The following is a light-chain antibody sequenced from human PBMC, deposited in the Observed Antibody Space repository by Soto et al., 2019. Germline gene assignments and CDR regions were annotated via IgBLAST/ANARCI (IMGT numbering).Light chain of an antibody. J-gene: IGKJ1*01. CDR1: ERISNY. Sequence: DIQLTQSPSSLSASVGDRATITCRASERISNYLNWYQQKPGTAPKLLIWSSSTLPSGVPSRFSGSGSGTDFTLSISGLQPEDFAVYYCQQSYNTPRTFGQGTKVEVK. CDR2: SSS. V-gene: IGKV1-39*01. CDR3: QQSYNTPRT.